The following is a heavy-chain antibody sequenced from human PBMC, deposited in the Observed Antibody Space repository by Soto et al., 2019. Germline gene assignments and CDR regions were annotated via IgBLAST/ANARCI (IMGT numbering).Heavy chain of an antibody. V-gene: IGHV4-4*07. D-gene: IGHD5-12*01. CDR1: GCSINTFY. Sequence: ETLSLTCTVSGCSINTFYWIWVRQPAGNGLECIGRIFSSGSTSFNPSLESRVAMSVDTSKNHFSLNLSSVTAADMAVYYCAREGSYSAYNFAHGIQLWSFDFWGQGAMVTVSS. J-gene: IGHJ4*02. CDR2: IFSSGST. CDR3: AREGSYSAYNFAHGIQLWSFDF.